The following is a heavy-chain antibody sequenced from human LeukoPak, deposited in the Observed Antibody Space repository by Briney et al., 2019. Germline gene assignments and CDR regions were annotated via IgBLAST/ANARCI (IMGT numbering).Heavy chain of an antibody. J-gene: IGHJ3*02. CDR2: IYSSDTT. Sequence: GSLRLSCAASGFTFSGYAMNRVRQAPGKGLEWVSHIYSSDTTYADSVKGRFTISRDNAKNSLYLQMNSLRDEDTAVYYCARDLHYAFDIWGQGTMVTASS. CDR3: ARDLHYAFDI. D-gene: IGHD3-10*01. CDR1: GFTFSGYA. V-gene: IGHV3-48*02.